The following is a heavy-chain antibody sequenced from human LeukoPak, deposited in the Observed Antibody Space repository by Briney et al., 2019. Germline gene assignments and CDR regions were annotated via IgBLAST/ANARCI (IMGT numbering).Heavy chain of an antibody. J-gene: IGHJ4*02. CDR2: IYYSGST. CDR3: ARGVSESYSRFDS. V-gene: IGHV4-61*01. CDR1: GGSVSSGSYY. D-gene: IGHD1-26*01. Sequence: SSETLSLTCTVSGGSVSSGSYYWSWIRQPPGKGLXXXXYIYYSGSTNYNPSLKSRVTMSVDTSKNQFSLKLSSVTAADTAVYYCARGVSESYSRFDSWGQGTLVTVSS.